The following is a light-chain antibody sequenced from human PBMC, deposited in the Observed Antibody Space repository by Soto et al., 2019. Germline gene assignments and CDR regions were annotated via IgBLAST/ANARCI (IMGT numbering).Light chain of an antibody. V-gene: IGLV2-8*01. CDR3: TSYAGSNIGG. CDR1: SSDVGAYNY. CDR2: EVS. J-gene: IGLJ3*02. Sequence: QSALTQPPSASGSPGQSVTISCTGTSSDVGAYNYVSWYQQYPGKAPKLMIYEVSKRPSGVPDRFSGSKSGKTASLTVSGLQPEDEADYYCTSYAGSNIGGFGGGTKLTVL.